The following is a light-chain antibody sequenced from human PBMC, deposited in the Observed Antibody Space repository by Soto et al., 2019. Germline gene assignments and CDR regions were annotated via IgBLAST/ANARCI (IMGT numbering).Light chain of an antibody. CDR1: SNDVGGYNY. Sequence: QSALTQPASVSGSPGQSITISCTGTSNDVGGYNYVSWYQQHPDKAPKLMIYDVSNRPSGVSNRFSGSKSGNTASLTISGLQAEDEASYYCSSYTSSSTWVFGGVTKLTVL. J-gene: IGLJ3*02. CDR3: SSYTSSSTWV. V-gene: IGLV2-14*01. CDR2: DVS.